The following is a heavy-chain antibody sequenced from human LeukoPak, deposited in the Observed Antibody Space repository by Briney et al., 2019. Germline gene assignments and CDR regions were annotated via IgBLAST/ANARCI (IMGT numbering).Heavy chain of an antibody. Sequence: GGSLRLSCAASEFTFSSYGMHWVRQAPGKGLEWVAVLSHDGSNKYYADSVKGRFTISRDNSKNTLYLQMNSLRADDTAVYYCAKVRTSSGYSSYFDYWGQGTLVTVSS. J-gene: IGHJ4*02. D-gene: IGHD3-22*01. CDR3: AKVRTSSGYSSYFDY. CDR1: EFTFSSYG. CDR2: LSHDGSNK. V-gene: IGHV3-30*18.